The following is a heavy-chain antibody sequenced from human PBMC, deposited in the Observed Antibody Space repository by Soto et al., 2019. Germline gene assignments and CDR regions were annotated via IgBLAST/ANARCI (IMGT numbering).Heavy chain of an antibody. CDR3: ARLLRPNILTVHLLR. CDR1: GGSISSSSYY. J-gene: IGHJ4*02. CDR2: IYYSGST. Sequence: SETLSLTCTVSGGSISSSSYYWGWIRQPPGKGLEWIGSIYYSGSTYYNPSLKSRVTISVDTSKNQFSLKLSSVTAADTAVYYCARLLRPNILTVHLLRWGQGTLVTVSS. D-gene: IGHD3-9*01. V-gene: IGHV4-39*01.